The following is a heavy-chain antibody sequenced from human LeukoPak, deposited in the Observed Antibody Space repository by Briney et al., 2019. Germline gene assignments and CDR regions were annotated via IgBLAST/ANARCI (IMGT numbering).Heavy chain of an antibody. Sequence: ASVKVSCKASGYTFTSYGISWVRQAPGQGLEWMGWMNPNSGSTAYAQKFQGRVTMTRNTSISTAYMELSSLKSEDTAVYFCARADYDTSASTRKQIDYWGQGTLVTVSS. D-gene: IGHD3-22*01. CDR2: MNPNSGST. CDR1: GYTFTSYG. CDR3: ARADYDTSASTRKQIDY. J-gene: IGHJ4*02. V-gene: IGHV1-8*02.